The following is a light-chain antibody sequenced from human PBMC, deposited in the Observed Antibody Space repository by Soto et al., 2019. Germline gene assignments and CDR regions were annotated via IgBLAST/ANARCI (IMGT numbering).Light chain of an antibody. CDR3: QTWGTGTHVV. V-gene: IGLV4-69*01. J-gene: IGLJ2*01. CDR1: SGHSSYA. CDR2: LNSDGSH. Sequence: QAVLTQSPSASASLGASVKLTCTLSSGHSSYAIAWHQQQPEKGPRYLMKLNSDGSHGKGDGIPDRFSGSSSGAERYLTISSLQSEDEADYYCQTWGTGTHVVFGGGTKLTVL.